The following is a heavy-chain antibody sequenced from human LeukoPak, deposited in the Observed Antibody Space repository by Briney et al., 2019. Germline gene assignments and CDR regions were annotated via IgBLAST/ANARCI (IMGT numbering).Heavy chain of an antibody. CDR3: AKDAENWKYGVDY. Sequence: GGSLRLSCAASGFTYNNYAMRWLRQAPGKGLQWVSTISARDGRTYYADSVKGRFPLSRDNSKNTLYLHMHSLRSDDTPVYYCAKDAENWKYGVDYWGQGTLVTVSS. D-gene: IGHD4-17*01. CDR2: ISARDGRT. V-gene: IGHV3-23*01. J-gene: IGHJ4*02. CDR1: GFTYNNYA.